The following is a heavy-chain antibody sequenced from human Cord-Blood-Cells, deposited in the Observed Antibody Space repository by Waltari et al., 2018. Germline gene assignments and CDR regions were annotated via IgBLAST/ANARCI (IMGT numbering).Heavy chain of an antibody. CDR1: GYTFTSYD. CDR3: ATWGYSSSYDAFDI. V-gene: IGHV1-8*03. CDR2: MNPNSGNT. Sequence: QVQLVQYGAEVKTPAASVKVSCKASGYTFTSYDLNWVLQATGQGLEWMGWMNPNSGNTGYAQKFQGRVTITRNTSISTAYMELSSLRSEDTAVYYCATWGYSSSYDAFDIWGQGTMVTVSS. D-gene: IGHD6-6*01. J-gene: IGHJ3*02.